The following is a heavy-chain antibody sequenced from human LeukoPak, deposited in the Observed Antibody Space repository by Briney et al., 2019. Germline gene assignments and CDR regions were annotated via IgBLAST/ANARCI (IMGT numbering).Heavy chain of an antibody. CDR1: GGSISSGGYY. CDR2: IYYSGST. V-gene: IGHV4-31*03. Sequence: SETLSLTCTVSGGSISSGGYYWSWIRQHPGKGLEWIGYIYYSGSTYYNPSLKSRVTISVDTSKNQFSLKLSSVTAADTAVYYCARRGHGNSSSWYRGWARGQDWFDPWGQGTLVTVSS. J-gene: IGHJ5*02. D-gene: IGHD6-13*01. CDR3: ARRGHGNSSSWYRGWARGQDWFDP.